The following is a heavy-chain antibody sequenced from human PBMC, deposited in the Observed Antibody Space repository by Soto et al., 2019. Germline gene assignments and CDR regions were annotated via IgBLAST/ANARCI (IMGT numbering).Heavy chain of an antibody. D-gene: IGHD6-19*01. CDR3: ARGLAVAGTPLGLWYPPNYYYYYMDV. Sequence: ASVKVSCKASGYTFTSYDINWVRQATGQGLEWMGWMNPNSGNTGYAQKFQGRVTMTRKTSISTAYMELSSLRFEDTAVYYCARGLAVAGTPLGLWYPPNYYYYYMDVWGKGTTVTVSS. CDR1: GYTFTSYD. V-gene: IGHV1-8*01. CDR2: MNPNSGNT. J-gene: IGHJ6*03.